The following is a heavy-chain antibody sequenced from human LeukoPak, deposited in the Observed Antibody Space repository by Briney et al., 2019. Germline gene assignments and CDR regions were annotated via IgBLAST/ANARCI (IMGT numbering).Heavy chain of an antibody. CDR2: IKQDGSEK. CDR3: ARDGPAAGLYFDY. CDR1: RFIFSSYW. D-gene: IGHD6-13*01. Sequence: TGGSLRLSCAASRFIFSSYWMNWIRQTPGKGLEWVASIKQDGSEKYYVDAVQGRFTISRDNAKNSLYLQMNSLRAEDTAVYYCARDGPAAGLYFDYWGQGMLVTVSS. V-gene: IGHV3-7*03. J-gene: IGHJ4*02.